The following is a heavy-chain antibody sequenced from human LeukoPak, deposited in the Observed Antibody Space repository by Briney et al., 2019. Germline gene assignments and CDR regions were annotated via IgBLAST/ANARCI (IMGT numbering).Heavy chain of an antibody. J-gene: IGHJ4*02. CDR1: GYTFTGYY. CDR2: INPNSGGT. V-gene: IGHV1-2*02. D-gene: IGHD6-19*01. CDR3: ARVRYHSSGWYPLDY. Sequence: ASVKVSCKASGYTFTGYYMHWVRQAPGQGLEWMGWINPNSGGTNYAQKFQGRVTMTRDTSISTAYMELSRLRSEDTAVYYCARVRYHSSGWYPLDYWGQGTLVTVSS.